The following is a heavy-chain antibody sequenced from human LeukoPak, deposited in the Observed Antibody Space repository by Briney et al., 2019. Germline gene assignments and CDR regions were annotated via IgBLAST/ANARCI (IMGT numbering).Heavy chain of an antibody. CDR2: INHSGST. CDR1: GGSFSGYY. Sequence: SETLSLTCAVYGGSFSGYYWSWIRQPPGKGLEWIGEINHSGSTNYNPSLKSRVTISVDTSKNQFSLKLSSVTAADTAVYYCARGGYYYGSGTGYWGQGTPVTVSS. V-gene: IGHV4-34*01. CDR3: ARGGYYYGSGTGY. D-gene: IGHD3-10*01. J-gene: IGHJ4*02.